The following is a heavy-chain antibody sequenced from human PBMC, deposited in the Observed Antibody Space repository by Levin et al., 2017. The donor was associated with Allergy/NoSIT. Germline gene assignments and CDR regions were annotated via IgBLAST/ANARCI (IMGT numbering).Heavy chain of an antibody. CDR3: VRDLAGRDGN. CDR2: INEDGRIT. CDR1: GFRFSSYW. Sequence: GGSLRLSCEDSGFRFSSYWMHWVRQGPGKGLVWVSRINEDGRITNYADTVKGRFTISRDNARNKLLLQMNNLRPEATTQYYCVRDLAGRDGNWGQGTLVTVSS. V-gene: IGHV3-74*01. D-gene: IGHD2-21*02. J-gene: IGHJ4*02.